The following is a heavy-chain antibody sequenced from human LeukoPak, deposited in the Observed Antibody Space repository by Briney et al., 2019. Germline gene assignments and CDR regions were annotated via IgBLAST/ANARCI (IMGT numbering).Heavy chain of an antibody. CDR3: ARDSGEPEYDILTGYYNSDY. CDR2: ISSSSSTI. Sequence: GGSLRLSCAASGFTVSSYSMNWVRQAPGKGLEWVSYISSSSSTIYYADSVKGRFTISRDNAKNSLYLQMNSLRAEDTAVYYCARDSGEPEYDILTGYYNSDYWGQGTLVTVSS. J-gene: IGHJ4*02. CDR1: GFTVSSYS. V-gene: IGHV3-48*01. D-gene: IGHD3-9*01.